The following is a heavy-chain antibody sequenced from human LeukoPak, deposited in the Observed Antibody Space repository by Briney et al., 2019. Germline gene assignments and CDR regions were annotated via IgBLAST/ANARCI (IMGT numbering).Heavy chain of an antibody. V-gene: IGHV3-30*13. CDR1: GFAFNTYG. D-gene: IGHD2-15*01. CDR3: VKEGGPDNWYSDL. J-gene: IGHJ2*01. CDR2: DSFNGRVQ. Sequence: GGSLRLSCAASGFAFNTYGMQWVRQAPGMGLEWVAVDSFNGRVQYYADSVRGRFTISRDNSKYMLYLEMNSLRTEDTAVYYCVKEGGPDNWYSDLWGRGTLAIVSS.